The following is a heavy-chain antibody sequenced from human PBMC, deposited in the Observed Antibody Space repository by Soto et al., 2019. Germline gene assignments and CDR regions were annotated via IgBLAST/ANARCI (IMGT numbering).Heavy chain of an antibody. D-gene: IGHD6-25*01. CDR3: AKGSASGSPYYFDF. J-gene: IGHJ4*02. CDR2: ITGSGGDT. V-gene: IGHV3-23*01. Sequence: GGSLRLSCAASGFTFSDYAMRWVRQAPGKGLEWVSAITGSGGDTYHADSVKGRFTISRDNSKNTLFLQMNRLRADDTALYYCAKGSASGSPYYFDFWGQGALVTVSS. CDR1: GFTFSDYA.